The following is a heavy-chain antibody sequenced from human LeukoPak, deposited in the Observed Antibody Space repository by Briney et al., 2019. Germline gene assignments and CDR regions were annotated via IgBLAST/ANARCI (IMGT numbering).Heavy chain of an antibody. V-gene: IGHV3-21*06. CDR2: TSSGRSWI. CDR3: ARDAGGRTQREGWFDP. CDR1: GFTFSDYS. D-gene: IGHD1-1*01. Sequence: GVLRLSCAASGFTFSDYSMNWVRQTPGKGLEWVASTSSGRSWIYYADSVRGRFTISRDNAKNLLYLQMNSLRVEDTAIYYCARDAGGRTQREGWFDPWGQGTLVTVSS. J-gene: IGHJ5*02.